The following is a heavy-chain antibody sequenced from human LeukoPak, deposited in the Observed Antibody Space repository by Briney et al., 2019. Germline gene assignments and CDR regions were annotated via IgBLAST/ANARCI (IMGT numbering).Heavy chain of an antibody. V-gene: IGHV3-7*01. J-gene: IGHJ6*02. D-gene: IGHD2-21*01. CDR2: IKQDGSEK. Sequence: GGSLRLSCAASGFSFSTYAMSWVRQAPGKGLEWVANIKQDGSEKDYVDSVRGRFTISRDNAKNSLYLQMNNLRAEDTAVYYCARYCGGDCYGMDVWGQGTTVTVSS. CDR3: ARYCGGDCYGMDV. CDR1: GFSFSTYA.